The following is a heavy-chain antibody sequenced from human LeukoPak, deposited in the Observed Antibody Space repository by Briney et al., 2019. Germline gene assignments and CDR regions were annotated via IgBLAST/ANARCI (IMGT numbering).Heavy chain of an antibody. J-gene: IGHJ4*02. Sequence: GGPLRLSCAASGFTFRSYWMAWVRQTPGKGLEWVSAISGSGLRTNYADSARGRFTISRDNSKNTVDLQMDSLRAEDTAIYYCARGWMVKYYFDYWGQGTLVTVSS. CDR2: ISGSGLRT. CDR3: ARGWMVKYYFDY. V-gene: IGHV3-23*01. CDR1: GFTFRSYW. D-gene: IGHD6-19*01.